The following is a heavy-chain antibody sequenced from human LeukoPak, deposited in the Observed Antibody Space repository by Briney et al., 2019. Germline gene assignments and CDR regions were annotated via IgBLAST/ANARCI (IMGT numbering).Heavy chain of an antibody. J-gene: IGHJ4*02. CDR2: ISSSGSTI. CDR1: GFTFSDYY. D-gene: IGHD3-22*01. CDR3: ARVGRSFYYDSSGYLDY. Sequence: GGSLRLSCAASGFTFSDYYMSWLRQAPGKGLEWVSYISSSGSTIYYADSVKGRFTISRDNAKNSLYLQMNSLRAEDTAVYYCARVGRSFYYDSSGYLDYWGQGTLVTVSS. V-gene: IGHV3-11*01.